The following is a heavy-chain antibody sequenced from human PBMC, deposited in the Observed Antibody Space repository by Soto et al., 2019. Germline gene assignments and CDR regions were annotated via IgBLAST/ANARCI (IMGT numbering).Heavy chain of an antibody. J-gene: IGHJ5*02. CDR1: GGTFSSYA. D-gene: IGHD1-7*01. CDR3: ARGLPDTWNYLSWFDP. CDR2: IIPIFGTA. Sequence: SVKVSCKASGGTFSSYAMSWVRQAPGQGREWMGGIIPIFGTANYAQKFQGRVTITADKSTSTAYMELSSLRSEDTAVYSCARGLPDTWNYLSWFDPWGQGTLVTVSS. V-gene: IGHV1-69*06.